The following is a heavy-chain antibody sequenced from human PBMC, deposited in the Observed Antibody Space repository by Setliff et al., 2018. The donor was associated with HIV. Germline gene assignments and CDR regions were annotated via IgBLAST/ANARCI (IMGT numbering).Heavy chain of an antibody. V-gene: IGHV1-69*05. CDR1: GGTFSSYA. CDR2: IIPIFGTA. D-gene: IGHD3-10*01. J-gene: IGHJ5*02. Sequence: GASVKVSCKASGGTFSSYAISWVRQAPGQGLEWMGGIIPIFGTANYAQKFQGRVTITTDESTSTAYMELSSLRSEDTAVYYCARGLGTRSDITMVRGPRGVWFDPWGQGTLVTVSS. CDR3: ARGLGTRSDITMVRGPRGVWFDP.